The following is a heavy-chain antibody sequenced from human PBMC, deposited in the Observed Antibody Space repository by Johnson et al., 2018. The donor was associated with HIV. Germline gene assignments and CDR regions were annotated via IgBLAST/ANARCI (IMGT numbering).Heavy chain of an antibody. CDR1: GFTFSSYA. Sequence: QVQLVESGGGVVQPGRSLRLSCAASGFTFSSYAMHWVRQAPGKGLEWVAVISYDGSEKYYVDSVKGRFTISRDNAKNSLYLQMSSLRAEDTAVYYCAREGPYWAFDIWGQGTMVTVSS. J-gene: IGHJ3*02. V-gene: IGHV3-30*04. D-gene: IGHD2-15*01. CDR2: ISYDGSEK. CDR3: AREGPYWAFDI.